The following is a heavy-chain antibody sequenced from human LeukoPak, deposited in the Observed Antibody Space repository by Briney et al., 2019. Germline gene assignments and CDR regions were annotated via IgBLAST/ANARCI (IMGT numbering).Heavy chain of an antibody. V-gene: IGHV1-8*01. D-gene: IGHD3-22*01. CDR2: VNPNSGNA. CDR3: ARDRNPYYDGSGYGYC. J-gene: IGHJ4*02. Sequence: ASVKVSCKASGYTFTSYDINWVRQATGQGLEWMGWVNPNSGNAGYAQRFRGRVTMTTDTSTSTAYMELRSLRSHDTAIYYCARDRNPYYDGSGYGYCWGQGTLVTVSS. CDR1: GYTFTSYD.